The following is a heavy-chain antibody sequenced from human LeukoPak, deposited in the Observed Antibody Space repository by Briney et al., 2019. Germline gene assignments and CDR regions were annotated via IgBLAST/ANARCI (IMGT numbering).Heavy chain of an antibody. Sequence: PGGSLRLSCAASGFTFRTYWMSWVRQAPGKGLEWVASINQGGSETYYVESVKGRFTISRDNAMNSFFLQMNSLRAEATAVYYCARLIGDRTIYDYWGQGTLVTVSS. J-gene: IGHJ4*02. CDR1: GFTFRTYW. D-gene: IGHD6-6*01. V-gene: IGHV3-7*01. CDR2: INQGGSET. CDR3: ARLIGDRTIYDY.